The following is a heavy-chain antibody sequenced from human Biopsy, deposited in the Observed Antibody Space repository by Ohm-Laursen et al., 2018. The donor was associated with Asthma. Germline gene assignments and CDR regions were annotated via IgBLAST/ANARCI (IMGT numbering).Heavy chain of an antibody. J-gene: IGHJ5*02. CDR3: ARTTYGDDGFNP. CDR2: IYYSGST. Sequence: TLSLTCTVSGGSINIGDYYWSWIRQHPVKGLEWIGYIYYSGSTYYNPSLKSRVSISLDTSKNQFSLSLTSVTAADTAVYYCARTTYGDDGFNPWGRETLVTVSS. CDR1: GGSINIGDYY. D-gene: IGHD4-17*01. V-gene: IGHV4-31*03.